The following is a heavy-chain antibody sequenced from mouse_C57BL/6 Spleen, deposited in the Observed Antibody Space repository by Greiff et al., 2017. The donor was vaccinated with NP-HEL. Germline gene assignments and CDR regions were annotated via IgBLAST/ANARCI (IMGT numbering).Heavy chain of an antibody. CDR3: TRLLYGCFAY. V-gene: IGHV1-64*01. D-gene: IGHD1-1*01. CDR1: GYTFTSYW. Sequence: QVQLQQPGAELVKPGASVKLSCKASGYTFTSYWMHWVKQRPGQGLEWIGMIHPNSGSTNYNEKFKSKATLTVDKSSSTAYMQLSSLTSEDSAVYYSTRLLYGCFAYWGQGTLVTVSA. CDR2: IHPNSGST. J-gene: IGHJ3*01.